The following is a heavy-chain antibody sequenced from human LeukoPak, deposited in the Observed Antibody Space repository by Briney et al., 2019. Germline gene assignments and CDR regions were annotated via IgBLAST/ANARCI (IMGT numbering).Heavy chain of an antibody. CDR1: GGTFSSYA. CDR2: IIPIFGTA. Sequence: GASVKVSCKASGGTFSSYAISWVRQAPGQGLEWMGGIIPIFGTANYAQKFQGRVTITADESTSTAYMELSSLRSEDTAVYYRAESGYSGYGYYYYGMDVWGKGTTVTVSS. V-gene: IGHV1-69*13. CDR3: AESGYSGYGYYYYGMDV. J-gene: IGHJ6*04. D-gene: IGHD5-12*01.